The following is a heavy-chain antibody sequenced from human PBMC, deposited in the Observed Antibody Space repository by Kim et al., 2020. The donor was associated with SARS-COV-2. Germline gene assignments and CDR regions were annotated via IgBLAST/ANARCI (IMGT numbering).Heavy chain of an antibody. V-gene: IGHV4-31*02. CDR3: ARDFTMVRGAGFDP. D-gene: IGHD3-10*01. J-gene: IGHJ5*02. Sequence: NPAPKSRVTRSVDASKNQFSLKLSSVTAADTAVYYCARDFTMVRGAGFDPWGQGTLVTVSS.